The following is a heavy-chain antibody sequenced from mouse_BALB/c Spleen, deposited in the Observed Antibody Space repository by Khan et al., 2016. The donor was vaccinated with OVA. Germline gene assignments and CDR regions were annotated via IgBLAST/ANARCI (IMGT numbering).Heavy chain of an antibody. V-gene: IGHV5-6-5*01. D-gene: IGHD1-1*01. CDR2: ISSGGST. CDR1: GFTFSNYA. Sequence: EVELVESGGGLVKPGGSLKLSCAASGFTFSNYAMSWVRQTPEKRLEWVASISSGGSTYYPDSVKGRFTISRDNDRNILYLQMSSLRSEDKAMYCYASYYWFNYWGQGTLVTVSA. CDR3: ASYYWFNY. J-gene: IGHJ3*01.